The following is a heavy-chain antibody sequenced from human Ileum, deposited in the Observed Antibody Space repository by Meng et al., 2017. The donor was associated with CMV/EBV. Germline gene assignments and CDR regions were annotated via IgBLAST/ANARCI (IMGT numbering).Heavy chain of an antibody. Sequence: YGGSLSGYCWSWNRQPRGKGLEWIGENNHSGSTNYNPTLKGRDTISVDTSKNQFSLKLSSVTAADTAVYYCARGVRGSSWATNWFDPWGQGTLVTVSS. J-gene: IGHJ5*02. CDR2: NNHSGST. CDR1: GGSLSGYC. D-gene: IGHD6-13*01. CDR3: ARGVRGSSWATNWFDP. V-gene: IGHV4-34*01.